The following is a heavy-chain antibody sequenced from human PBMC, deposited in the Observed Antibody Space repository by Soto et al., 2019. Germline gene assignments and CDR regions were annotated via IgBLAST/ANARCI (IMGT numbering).Heavy chain of an antibody. Sequence: GGSLRLSCAASGFTFSSYWMSWVRQAPGKGLEWVANIKQDGSEKYYVDSVKGRFTISRDNAKNSLYLQMNSLRAEDTAVYYCARDIGDSREPSNWFDPWGQGTLVTVSS. V-gene: IGHV3-7*01. J-gene: IGHJ5*02. CDR3: ARDIGDSREPSNWFDP. CDR2: IKQDGSEK. CDR1: GFTFSSYW. D-gene: IGHD2-21*02.